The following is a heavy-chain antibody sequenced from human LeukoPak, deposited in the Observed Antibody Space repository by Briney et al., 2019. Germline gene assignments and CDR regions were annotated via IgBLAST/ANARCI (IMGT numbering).Heavy chain of an antibody. CDR3: ARDLVVVGSSFSYGMDV. D-gene: IGHD2-15*01. CDR1: GFSISAYW. J-gene: IGHJ6*02. V-gene: IGHV3-7*01. CDR2: INQDGSDK. Sequence: PGGSLRLSCAASGFSISAYWMSWVRQAPGKGLEWVANINQDGSDKYSVDSVKGRFTISRDNAKNSLYLEMNSLRADDTVVYYCARDLVVVGSSFSYGMDVWGQGTTVTVSS.